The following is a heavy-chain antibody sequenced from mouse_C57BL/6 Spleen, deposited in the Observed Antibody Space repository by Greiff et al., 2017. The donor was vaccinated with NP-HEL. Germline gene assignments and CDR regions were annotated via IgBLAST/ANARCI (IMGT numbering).Heavy chain of an antibody. CDR1: GFTFSDYG. CDR2: ISSGSSTI. J-gene: IGHJ2*01. D-gene: IGHD2-3*01. V-gene: IGHV5-17*01. CDR3: ARDASYDGYYDYFDY. Sequence: EVKLVESGGGLVKPGGSLKLSCAASGFTFSDYGMHWVRQAPEKGLEWVAYISSGSSTIYYADTVKGRFTISRDNAKNTLFLQMTSLRSEDTAMYYCARDASYDGYYDYFDYWGQGTTLTVSS.